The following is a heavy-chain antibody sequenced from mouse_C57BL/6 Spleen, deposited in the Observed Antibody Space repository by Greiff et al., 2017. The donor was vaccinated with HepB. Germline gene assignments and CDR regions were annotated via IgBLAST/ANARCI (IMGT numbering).Heavy chain of an antibody. V-gene: IGHV5-17*01. CDR1: GFTFSDYG. J-gene: IGHJ4*01. CDR3: ARGGFYYGSSYDYAMDY. CDR2: ISSGSSTI. Sequence: EVKLVESGGGLVKPGGSLKLSCAASGFTFSDYGMHWVRQAPEKGLEWVAYISSGSSTIYYADTVKGRFTISRDNAKNTLFLQMTSLRSEDTAMYYCARGGFYYGSSYDYAMDYWGQGTSVTVSS. D-gene: IGHD1-1*01.